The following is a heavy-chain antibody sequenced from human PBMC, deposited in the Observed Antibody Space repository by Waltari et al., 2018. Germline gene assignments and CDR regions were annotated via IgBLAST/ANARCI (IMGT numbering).Heavy chain of an antibody. CDR1: GDSISSSSYY. CDR2: INQDERYK. Sequence: LQLQESGPRLVKPSETLSLTCTVAGDSISSSSYYWGWIRQAPGKGREWVANINQDERYKNYVDSVKGRFTVSRDNAKNSLYLQMNKLRVEDTGVYYCARELYSYGYIVVWGQGTRVTVSS. V-gene: IGHV3-7*01. D-gene: IGHD5-18*01. CDR3: ARELYSYGYIVV. J-gene: IGHJ4*02.